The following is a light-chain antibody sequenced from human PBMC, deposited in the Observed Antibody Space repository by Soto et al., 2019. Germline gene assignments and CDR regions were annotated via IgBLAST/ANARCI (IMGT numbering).Light chain of an antibody. V-gene: IGKV3-15*01. J-gene: IGKJ1*01. Sequence: EIVMTQSPATLSVSPGERATLSCRARQSVDSKVAWYQPKPGQGPSLLIYGASSRATGIPARFSGNGSGTEFTLTISSLQSEDFAVYCCQHYSTWLWTFGQGTKVEI. CDR1: QSVDSK. CDR3: QHYSTWLWT. CDR2: GAS.